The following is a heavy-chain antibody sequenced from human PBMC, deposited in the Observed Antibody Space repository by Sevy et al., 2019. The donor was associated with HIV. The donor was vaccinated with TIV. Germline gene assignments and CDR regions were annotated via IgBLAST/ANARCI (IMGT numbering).Heavy chain of an antibody. Sequence: GGSLRLSCAASGFTFTRYWMTWVRQSPGKGLQWLGNINEDGTEKYYRDSVRGRFTISRDNAKKSLHLQMNSLRVDDTSVYYCARDVAAGDFWGQGTLVTVSS. CDR2: INEDGTEK. CDR3: ARDVAAGDF. D-gene: IGHD2-21*01. CDR1: GFTFTRYW. J-gene: IGHJ4*02. V-gene: IGHV3-7*01.